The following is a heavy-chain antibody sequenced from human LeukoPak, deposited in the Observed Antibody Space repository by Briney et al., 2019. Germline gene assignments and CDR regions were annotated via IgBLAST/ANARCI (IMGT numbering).Heavy chain of an antibody. CDR3: AGGYQLPRF. CDR1: GGSFSDYY. V-gene: IGHV4-34*01. CDR2: INHTGST. J-gene: IGHJ4*02. D-gene: IGHD2-2*01. Sequence: SETLSLTCAVYGGSFSDYYWGWIRQPPGKGLEWIGEINHTGSTNYNPSLKSRVTISVDTSKNQFSLKLSSVTAADTAVYYCAGGYQLPRFWGQGTLVTVSS.